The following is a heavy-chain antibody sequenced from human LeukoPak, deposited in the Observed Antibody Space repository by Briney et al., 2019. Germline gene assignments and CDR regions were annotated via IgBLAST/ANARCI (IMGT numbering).Heavy chain of an antibody. CDR1: GGSFSGYY. CDR3: ARAHGSSSWYPVYYFDY. V-gene: IGHV4-34*01. CDR2: INHSGST. Sequence: SETLSLTCAVYGGSFSGYYWSWIRQPPGKGLEWIGEINHSGSTNYNPSLKSRVTISVDTSKSQFSLKLSSVTAADTAVYYCARAHGSSSWYPVYYFDYWGQGTLVTVSS. J-gene: IGHJ4*02. D-gene: IGHD6-13*01.